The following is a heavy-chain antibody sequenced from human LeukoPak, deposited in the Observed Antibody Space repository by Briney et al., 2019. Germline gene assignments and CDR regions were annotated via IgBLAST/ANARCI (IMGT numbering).Heavy chain of an antibody. CDR3: ARELRSYGWGHAFDI. CDR1: GFTFSSYS. Sequence: GGSLRLSCAASGFTFSSYSMNWVRQAPGKGLEWVSSISSSSSYIYYADSVKGRFTISRDNAKNSLYLQMNSLRAEDTAVYYCARELRSYGWGHAFDIWGQGTMVTVSS. V-gene: IGHV3-21*01. D-gene: IGHD5-18*01. CDR2: ISSSSSYI. J-gene: IGHJ3*02.